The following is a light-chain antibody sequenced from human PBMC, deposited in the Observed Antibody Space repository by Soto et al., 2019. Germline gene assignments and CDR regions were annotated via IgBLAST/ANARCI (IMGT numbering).Light chain of an antibody. J-gene: IGKJ5*01. Sequence: DIQMTQSPSTLSGSVGDRFAITCRASQTISSWLAWYQRTPGKAPKLLIYDSSTSESGVPSRFSGSGSGTEFTLTISSLQPNDFVTYYCQQYNRNSPFGQGRRPEIK. CDR3: QQYNRNSP. V-gene: IGKV1-5*01. CDR2: DSS. CDR1: QTISSW.